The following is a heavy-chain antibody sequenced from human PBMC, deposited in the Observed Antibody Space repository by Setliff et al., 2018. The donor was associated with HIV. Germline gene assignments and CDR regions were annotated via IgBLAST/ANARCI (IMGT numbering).Heavy chain of an antibody. Sequence: SETLSLTCAVSGYSISNGYYWGWIRQSPGKGLEWIGVVHHSGTTYYNPSLKSRVAILVDMSKTQFSLRLSSVIAADTAVYYCARGGVGPATYASAFDVWGLGTQVTVSS. CDR1: GYSISNGYY. D-gene: IGHD3-16*01. V-gene: IGHV4-38-2*01. CDR2: VHHSGTT. CDR3: ARGGVGPATYASAFDV. J-gene: IGHJ3*01.